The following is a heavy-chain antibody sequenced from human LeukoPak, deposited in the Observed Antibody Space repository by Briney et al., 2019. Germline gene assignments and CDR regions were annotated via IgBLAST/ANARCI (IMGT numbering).Heavy chain of an antibody. CDR3: ARVYCSSTSCYLGADY. CDR1: GYTFTSYD. D-gene: IGHD2-2*01. J-gene: IGHJ4*02. V-gene: IGHV1-8*01. CDR2: MNPNSGNT. Sequence: ASVKVSCKASGYTFTSYDINWVRQATGQGLEWMGWMNPNSGNTGYAQKFQGRVTMTRNTSISTAYMELSSLRSEDTAVYYCARVYCSSTSCYLGADYWGQGTLVTVSS.